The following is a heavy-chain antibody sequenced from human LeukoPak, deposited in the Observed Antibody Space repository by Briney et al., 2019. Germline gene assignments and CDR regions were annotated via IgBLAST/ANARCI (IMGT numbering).Heavy chain of an antibody. CDR1: GFTVSFNY. CDR3: ARGSVGATNAFDI. V-gene: IGHV3-66*01. J-gene: IGHJ3*02. D-gene: IGHD1-26*01. Sequence: GGSLRLSCAASGFTVSFNYMSWVRQAPGKGLEWVSVIYSGGTIYYADSVKGRFTISRDNSQNTLYLQMNSLRAEDTAIYYCARGSVGATNAFDIWGQGTTVTVSS. CDR2: IYSGGTI.